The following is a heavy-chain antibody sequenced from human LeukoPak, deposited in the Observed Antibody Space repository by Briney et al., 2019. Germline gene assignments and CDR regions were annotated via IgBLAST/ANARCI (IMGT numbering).Heavy chain of an antibody. J-gene: IGHJ4*02. CDR1: GGTFSSYA. D-gene: IGHD6-13*01. CDR2: IIPIFGTA. V-gene: IGHV1-69*06. CDR3: ARNLAATANFDY. Sequence: SVKVSCKASGGTFSSYAISWVRQAPGQGLEWMGGIIPIFGTANYAQKFQGRVTITADKSTSTAYMELSSLRSEDTAVYYCARNLAATANFDYWGQGTLVTVSS.